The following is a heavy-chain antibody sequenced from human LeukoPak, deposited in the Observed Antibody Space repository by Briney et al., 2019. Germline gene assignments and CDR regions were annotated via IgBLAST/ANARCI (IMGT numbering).Heavy chain of an antibody. D-gene: IGHD3-3*01. CDR1: GFTFSSYA. CDR3: AKDSLRFLEWLAPPNYYYYGMDV. Sequence: GGSLRLSCAASGFTFSSYAMSWVRQAPGKGLEWVSAISGSGGSTYYADSVKGRFTISGDNFKNTLYLQMNSLRAEDTAVYYCAKDSLRFLEWLAPPNYYYYGMDVWGQGTTVTASS. CDR2: ISGSGGST. J-gene: IGHJ6*02. V-gene: IGHV3-23*01.